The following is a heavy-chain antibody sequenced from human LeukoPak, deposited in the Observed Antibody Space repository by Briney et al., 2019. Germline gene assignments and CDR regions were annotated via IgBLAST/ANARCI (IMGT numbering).Heavy chain of an antibody. V-gene: IGHV4-34*01. CDR1: GGSFSGYY. CDR2: INHSGST. J-gene: IGHJ4*02. CDR3: ASRTTVTPGFDY. D-gene: IGHD4-11*01. Sequence: SETLSPTCAVYGGSFSGYYWSWIRQPPGKGLEWIGEINHSGSTNYNPSLKSRVTISVDTSKNQFSLKLSSVTAADTAVYYCASRTTVTPGFDYWGQGTLVTVSS.